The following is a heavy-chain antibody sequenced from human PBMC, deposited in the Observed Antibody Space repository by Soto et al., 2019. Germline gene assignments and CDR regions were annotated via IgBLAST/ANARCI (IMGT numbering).Heavy chain of an antibody. CDR3: ARGPPEYCSSTSCYFRGWFDP. Sequence: PSESLSVTCAYYEGSFSVYYWSLLRQPPGKGLDRIGEINHSGSTNYNPSLKSRVTISVDTSKNQFSLKLSSVTAADTAVYYCARGPPEYCSSTSCYFRGWFDPWGQGTLVPVSS. CDR1: EGSFSVYY. V-gene: IGHV4-34*01. J-gene: IGHJ5*02. D-gene: IGHD2-2*01. CDR2: INHSGST.